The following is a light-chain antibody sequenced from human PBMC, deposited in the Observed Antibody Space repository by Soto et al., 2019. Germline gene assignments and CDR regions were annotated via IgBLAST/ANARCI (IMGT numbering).Light chain of an antibody. CDR2: GAS. V-gene: IGKV3D-20*02. Sequence: EIVLTQSPGTLSLSPGERATLSCRASQSVISTYLAWYQQKPGQAPRLLIYGASSRATGIPDRFSGSGSGTDFTLTISSVEPEDFAVYYCQQRSNWPPLTFGGGTKVEIK. CDR1: QSVISTY. CDR3: QQRSNWPPLT. J-gene: IGKJ4*01.